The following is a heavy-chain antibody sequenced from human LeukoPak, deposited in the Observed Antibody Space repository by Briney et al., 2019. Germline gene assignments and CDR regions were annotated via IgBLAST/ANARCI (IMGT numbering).Heavy chain of an antibody. J-gene: IGHJ4*02. Sequence: GGSLRLSCAASGFSFSRYSMNWVRQAPGKGLEWLSYNSSSSSTIYYADSVKGRFTISRDNAKNSLYLQMNSLRAEDTAVYYCARISDTVTTPFDYWGQGTLVTVSS. D-gene: IGHD4-17*01. CDR1: GFSFSRYS. CDR2: NSSSSSTI. CDR3: ARISDTVTTPFDY. V-gene: IGHV3-48*01.